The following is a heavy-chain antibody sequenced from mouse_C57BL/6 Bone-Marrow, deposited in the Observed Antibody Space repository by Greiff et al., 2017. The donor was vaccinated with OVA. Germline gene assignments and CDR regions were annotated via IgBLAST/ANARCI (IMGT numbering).Heavy chain of an antibody. Sequence: VQLQQSGPELVKPGASVKISCKASGYAFSSSWMNWVKQRPGKGLEWIGRIYPGDGDTNYNGKFMGKATLTADKSSSTAYMQLSSLTSEDSAVYFCARHEDGYYASYFDYWGQGTTLTVSS. CDR2: IYPGDGDT. CDR3: ARHEDGYYASYFDY. CDR1: GYAFSSSW. J-gene: IGHJ2*01. D-gene: IGHD2-3*01. V-gene: IGHV1-82*01.